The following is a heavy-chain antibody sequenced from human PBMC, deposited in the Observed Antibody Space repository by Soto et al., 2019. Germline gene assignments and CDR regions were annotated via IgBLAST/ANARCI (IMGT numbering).Heavy chain of an antibody. V-gene: IGHV1-46*04. D-gene: IGHD3-16*01. Sequence: QVQLVQSGAEVTQPGASVRLSCKASGYNFISHHIHWVRQAPGQGLEWMGFINPFDGSATHAQKLQGRFIMTSGKSTSTVYMGLSSLRSEDAAVYYCARDYLGSKPSLSYFDYWGQGALVTVSA. J-gene: IGHJ4*02. CDR3: ARDYLGSKPSLSYFDY. CDR2: INPFDGSA. CDR1: GYNFISHH.